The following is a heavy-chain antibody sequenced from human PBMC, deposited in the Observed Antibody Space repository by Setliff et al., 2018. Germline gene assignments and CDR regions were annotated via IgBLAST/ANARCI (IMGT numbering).Heavy chain of an antibody. D-gene: IGHD6-19*01. V-gene: IGHV1-2*04. CDR1: GYTFTGYY. CDR3: ARYSVYASGWYLDY. J-gene: IGHJ4*02. Sequence: ASVKVSCKASGYTFTGYYMHWVRQAPGQGLEWMGWINPNSGGTNYAQKFQGWVTMTRDMSISTAYMELSRLRSDDTAVYYCARYSVYASGWYLDYWGQGTLVTVS. CDR2: INPNSGGT.